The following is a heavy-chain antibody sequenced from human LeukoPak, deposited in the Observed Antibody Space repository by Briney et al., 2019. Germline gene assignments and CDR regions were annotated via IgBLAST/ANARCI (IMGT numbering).Heavy chain of an antibody. CDR2: IYHNGDT. J-gene: IGHJ3*02. V-gene: IGHV4-30-4*08. CDR3: ARAGVVPAAINRAFDI. CDR1: GGSIISGDYY. D-gene: IGHD2-2*02. Sequence: PSQTLSLTCTVSGGSIISGDYYWSWIRQPPGKGLEWIGYIYHNGDTYYNPSLKSRVSISVDTSKNQFSLKLSSVTAADTAVYYCARAGVVPAAINRAFDIWGRGSVVTVSS.